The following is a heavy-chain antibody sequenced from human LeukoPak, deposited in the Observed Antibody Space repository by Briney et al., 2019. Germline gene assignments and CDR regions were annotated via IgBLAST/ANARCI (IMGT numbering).Heavy chain of an antibody. D-gene: IGHD3-22*01. Sequence: SETLSLTCTVSGGSISSSSYYWGWLRHPPGKGLEGIVSIYYSGSTYYNPSLKSRVTISVDTSKNQFSLKLSSVTAADTAVYYCARWGYYDSSGYAFDIWGQGTMVTVSS. CDR1: GGSISSSSYY. CDR3: ARWGYYDSSGYAFDI. CDR2: IYYSGST. J-gene: IGHJ3*02. V-gene: IGHV4-39*07.